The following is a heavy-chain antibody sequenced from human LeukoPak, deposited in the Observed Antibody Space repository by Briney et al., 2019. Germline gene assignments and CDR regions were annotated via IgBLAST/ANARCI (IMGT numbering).Heavy chain of an antibody. CDR1: GYTFTSYG. D-gene: IGHD1-26*01. V-gene: IGHV1-2*06. CDR3: ARARMGTTPFESFNI. Sequence: ASVKVSCKASGYTFTSYGISWVRQAPGRGLEWMGRINPNRGDTHYAQKFQGRVTMTRDTSINTAYMELSRLRSDDTALYYCARARMGTTPFESFNIWGQGTMVTVSS. J-gene: IGHJ3*02. CDR2: INPNRGDT.